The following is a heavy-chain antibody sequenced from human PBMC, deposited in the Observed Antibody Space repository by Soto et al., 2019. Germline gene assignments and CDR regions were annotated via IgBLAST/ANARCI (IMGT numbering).Heavy chain of an antibody. CDR3: ARDSPNLIVGATTRGWFDP. CDR2: ISAYNGNT. Sequence: ASVKVSCKASGYTFTSYGISWVRQAPGQGLEWMGWISAYNGNTNYAQKLHGRVTMTTDTSTRTAYMERRSLRSDDTAVYYCARDSPNLIVGATTRGWFDPWGQGTLVTVSS. CDR1: GYTFTSYG. D-gene: IGHD1-26*01. J-gene: IGHJ5*02. V-gene: IGHV1-18*01.